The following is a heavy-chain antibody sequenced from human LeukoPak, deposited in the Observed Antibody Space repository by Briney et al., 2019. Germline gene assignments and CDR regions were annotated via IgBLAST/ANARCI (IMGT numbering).Heavy chain of an antibody. Sequence: GGSLRLSCAASGFTFEGYGMTWVRQAPGKGLEWVSYINWNGDTTDYAGSVKGRFTISRDNAMSSLYLQMNSLRAEDTAFYYCARDYGSGSYYNGIDYWGQGTLVSVSS. V-gene: IGHV3-20*04. CDR1: GFTFEGYG. CDR2: INWNGDTT. J-gene: IGHJ4*02. D-gene: IGHD3-10*01. CDR3: ARDYGSGSYYNGIDY.